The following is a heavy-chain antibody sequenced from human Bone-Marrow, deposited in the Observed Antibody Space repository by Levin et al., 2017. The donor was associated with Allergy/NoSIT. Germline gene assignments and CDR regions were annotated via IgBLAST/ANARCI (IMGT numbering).Heavy chain of an antibody. CDR1: GFTFSSYG. Sequence: AGGSLRLSCAASGFTFSSYGMHWVRQAPGKGLEWVAVISYDGSNKYYADSVKGRFTISRDNSKNTLYLQMNSLRAEDTAVYYCAKLGKYIWGSYRYLSDYWGQGTLVTVSS. J-gene: IGHJ4*02. D-gene: IGHD3-16*02. V-gene: IGHV3-30*18. CDR2: ISYDGSNK. CDR3: AKLGKYIWGSYRYLSDY.